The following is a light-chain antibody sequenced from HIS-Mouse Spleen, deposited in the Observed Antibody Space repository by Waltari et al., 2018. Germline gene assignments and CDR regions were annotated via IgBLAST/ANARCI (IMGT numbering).Light chain of an antibody. CDR2: DVS. V-gene: IGLV2-14*03. J-gene: IGLJ1*01. Sequence: QSALTQPASVSGSPGQSITISCTGTSSDVGGYNYVSWYQQHPAKAPKRMIYDVSNRPSGVSKRFSGSKSGNTASLTISGLQAEDEADYYCSSYTSSSTYVFGTGTKVTVL. CDR1: SSDVGGYNY. CDR3: SSYTSSSTYV.